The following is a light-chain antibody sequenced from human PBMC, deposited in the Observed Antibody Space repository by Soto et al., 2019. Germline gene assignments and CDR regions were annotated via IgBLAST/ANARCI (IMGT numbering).Light chain of an antibody. Sequence: QSVLTQPPSVSGAPGQRVTSSCTGSSSNIGAGYDVHWYQQLPGTAPKLLIYGNSNRPSGVPDRFSGSKSGTSASLAITGLQAEDEADYYCQSYDSSLNAVVFGGGTKLTVL. J-gene: IGLJ2*01. CDR1: SSNIGAGYD. V-gene: IGLV1-40*01. CDR3: QSYDSSLNAVV. CDR2: GNS.